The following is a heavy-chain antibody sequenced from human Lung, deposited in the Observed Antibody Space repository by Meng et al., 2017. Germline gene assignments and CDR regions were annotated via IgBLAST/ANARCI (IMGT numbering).Heavy chain of an antibody. V-gene: IGHV1-3*01. CDR2: INAGNGYT. D-gene: IGHD5/OR15-5a*01. CDR1: GNTFSSYA. J-gene: IGHJ5*02. Sequence: QVQLVQSGAEVRKPGASVKVSCKASGNTFSSYAFHWVRQAPGQRLEWMGWINAGNGYTEFSQKFQGRLTITRDTFASTAYMELSSLRSEDTAVYYCARIGGIVSPTYMSRNWFDPWGQGSLVTVSS. CDR3: ARIGGIVSPTYMSRNWFDP.